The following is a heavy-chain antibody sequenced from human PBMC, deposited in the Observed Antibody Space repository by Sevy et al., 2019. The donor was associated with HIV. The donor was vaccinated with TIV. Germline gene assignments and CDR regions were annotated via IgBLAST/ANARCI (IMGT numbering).Heavy chain of an antibody. J-gene: IGHJ1*01. D-gene: IGHD1-26*01. V-gene: IGHV1-18*01. CDR3: ARSPSGSQGPGQYFQH. Sequence: ASVKVSCKASDYTFIDYGITWVRQAPGQGLEWMGWISRYNTNYAQKLQGRVTMTTDTSTSTVYMELRSLRSADTAVYYCARSPSGSQGPGQYFQHWGQGTLVTVSS. CDR1: DYTFIDYG. CDR2: ISRYNT.